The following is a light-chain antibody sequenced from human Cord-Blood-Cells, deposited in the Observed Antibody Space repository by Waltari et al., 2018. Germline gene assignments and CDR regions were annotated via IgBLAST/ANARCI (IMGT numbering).Light chain of an antibody. J-gene: IGLJ3*02. CDR1: CSDDGGYNY. V-gene: IGLV2-8*01. CDR3: SSYAGSNNLV. Sequence: QSALTHPPSASGSPGQSFTISCPGHCSDDGGYNYVSWYQQHPGKAPKLMIYEVSKRPSGVPDLFSCSKSGNAASLTVAGLQAEDEADYYCSSYAGSNNLVFGGGTKLTVL. CDR2: EVS.